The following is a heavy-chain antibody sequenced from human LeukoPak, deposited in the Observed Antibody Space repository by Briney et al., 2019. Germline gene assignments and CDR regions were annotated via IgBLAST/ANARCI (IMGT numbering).Heavy chain of an antibody. Sequence: GGSLRLSCAVSRFTFDENAMHWVRQVPGKGLEWGSGIKWKSDIIGYENSVKGRFTTSRDKAKNTLYLQMNSLTAEDTAVYYCANQQWLDYYFDYWGQGAMVTVSS. V-gene: IGHV3-9*01. D-gene: IGHD6-19*01. J-gene: IGHJ4*02. CDR2: IKWKSDII. CDR3: ANQQWLDYYFDY. CDR1: RFTFDENA.